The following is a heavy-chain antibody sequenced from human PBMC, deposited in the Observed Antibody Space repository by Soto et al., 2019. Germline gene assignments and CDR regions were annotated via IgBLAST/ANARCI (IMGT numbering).Heavy chain of an antibody. Sequence: PGGSLRLSCAASGFTFSNYDMSWVRQAPGKGLEWVSAISGSGGRTYYTESVKGRFTISRDNSKNTLYLQMNSLRVEDTAVYYCTKRQEGPYGYSSEDYWGQGTLVTVSS. V-gene: IGHV3-23*01. CDR3: TKRQEGPYGYSSEDY. CDR2: ISGSGGRT. J-gene: IGHJ4*02. CDR1: GFTFSNYD. D-gene: IGHD5-18*01.